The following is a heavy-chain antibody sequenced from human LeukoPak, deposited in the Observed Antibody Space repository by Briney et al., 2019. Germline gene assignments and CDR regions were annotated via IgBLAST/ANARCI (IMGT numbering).Heavy chain of an antibody. CDR1: GFTFSSYG. Sequence: GGSLRLSCAASGFTFSSYGMHWVRQAPGKGLEWVAVISYDETNKYYEDSVKGRFTISRDSSKNTLYLQMSGLRDEDTAVYYCARHVVAAIQKRRWFDPWGQGTLVTVSS. CDR3: ARHVVAAIQKRRWFDP. J-gene: IGHJ5*02. D-gene: IGHD2-15*01. CDR2: ISYDETNK. V-gene: IGHV3-30*19.